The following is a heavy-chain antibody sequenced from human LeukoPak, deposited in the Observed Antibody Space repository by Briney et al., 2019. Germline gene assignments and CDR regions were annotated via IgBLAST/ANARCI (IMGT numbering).Heavy chain of an antibody. Sequence: SQTLSLTCALSGDSVSSISVAWNWIRQSPSRGLEWLGRTYYRSKWYYEYAVSVKGRININPDPSKNQFSLQLNSVTPEDTAVYYCALARSEYHYGMDVWGQGTTVTVSS. CDR2: TYYRSKWYY. J-gene: IGHJ6*02. V-gene: IGHV6-1*01. CDR3: ALARSEYHYGMDV. CDR1: GDSVSSISVA.